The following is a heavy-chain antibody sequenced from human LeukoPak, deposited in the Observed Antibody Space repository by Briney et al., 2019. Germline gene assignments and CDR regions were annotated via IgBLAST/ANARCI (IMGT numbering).Heavy chain of an antibody. CDR1: GFTFTTYS. V-gene: IGHV3-48*01. J-gene: IGHJ4*02. CDR3: ARGKPRRMGTDY. CDR2: IYNSTYTI. Sequence: GGSLRLSCAATGFTFTTYSMNWVRQAPGKGLEWISYIYNSTYTIYYADSVKGRFTISTDKAKNSLYLQMNSLRAEDTAVYYCARGKPRRMGTDYWGQGTLVTVSS.